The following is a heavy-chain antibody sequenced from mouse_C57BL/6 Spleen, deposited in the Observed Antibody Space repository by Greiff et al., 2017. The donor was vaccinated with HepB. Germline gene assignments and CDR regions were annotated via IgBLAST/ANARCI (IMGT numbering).Heavy chain of an antibody. CDR1: GFTFSSYA. J-gene: IGHJ1*03. D-gene: IGHD2-4*01. V-gene: IGHV5-4*01. CDR3: ASHYDYDEDWYFDF. CDR2: ISDGGSYT. Sequence: EVQGVESGGGLVKPGGSLKLSCAASGFTFSSYAMSWVRQTPEKRLEWVATISDGGSYTYYPDNVKGRFTISRDNAKNNRYLQMSHLKSEDTAMYYCASHYDYDEDWYFDFWGTGTTVTVSS.